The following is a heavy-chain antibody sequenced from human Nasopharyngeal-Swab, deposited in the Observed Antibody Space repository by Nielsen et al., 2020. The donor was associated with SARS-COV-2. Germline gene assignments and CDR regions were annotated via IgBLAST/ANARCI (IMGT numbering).Heavy chain of an antibody. J-gene: IGHJ4*02. D-gene: IGHD2-15*01. CDR1: GYTFTSYD. CDR2: MNPNSGNT. CDR3: ARGGGAMVVVVAAPDY. Sequence: ASVKVSCKASGYTFTSYDINWVRQATGQGLEWMGWMNPNSGNTGYAQKFQGRVTMTRNTSISTAYMELSSLRSEDTAVYYCARGGGAMVVVVAAPDYWGQGNLVTVSS. V-gene: IGHV1-8*01.